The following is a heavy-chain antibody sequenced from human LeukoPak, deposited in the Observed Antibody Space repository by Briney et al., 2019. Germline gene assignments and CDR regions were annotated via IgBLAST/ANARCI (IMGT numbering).Heavy chain of an antibody. D-gene: IGHD3-10*01. CDR1: GFTFNDYA. J-gene: IGHJ3*02. CDR2: ISYDGYDK. CDR3: ARDAEHYLGSGTFYNAFDI. V-gene: IGHV3-30-3*01. Sequence: GGSLRLSCAASGFTFNDYAMYWVRQAPGKGLEWVTLISYDGYDKSYADSVRGRFTISRDNSRNTLYLQMDSLRSEDTAVYYCARDAEHYLGSGTFYNAFDIWGRGTTVTVSS.